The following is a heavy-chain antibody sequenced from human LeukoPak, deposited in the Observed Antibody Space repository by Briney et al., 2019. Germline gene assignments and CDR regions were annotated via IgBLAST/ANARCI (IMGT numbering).Heavy chain of an antibody. D-gene: IGHD3-16*01. CDR1: GFTFSSYA. Sequence: GGSLRLSRAASGFTFSSYAMHWVRQAPGKGLEWVAVISYDGSNKYYADSVKGRFTISRDNSKNTLYLQMNSLRAEDTAVYYCARGGSRRSPLDYWGQGTLVTVSS. CDR3: ARGGSRRSPLDY. V-gene: IGHV3-30-3*01. CDR2: ISYDGSNK. J-gene: IGHJ4*02.